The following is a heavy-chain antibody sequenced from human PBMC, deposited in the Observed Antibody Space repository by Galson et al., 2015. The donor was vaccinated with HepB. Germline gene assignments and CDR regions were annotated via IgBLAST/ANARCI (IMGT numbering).Heavy chain of an antibody. CDR2: ISASGGST. D-gene: IGHD4/OR15-4a*01. V-gene: IGHV3-23*01. Sequence: SLRLSCAASGLTFGSYAMSWVRQAPGKGLEWVSAISASGGSTYYADSVKGRFTISRDNSKNTLYLQMTSLRAEDTAVCYCTKGTINNVYYFDYWGQGTLVTVAS. CDR3: TKGTINNVYYFDY. J-gene: IGHJ4*02. CDR1: GLTFGSYA.